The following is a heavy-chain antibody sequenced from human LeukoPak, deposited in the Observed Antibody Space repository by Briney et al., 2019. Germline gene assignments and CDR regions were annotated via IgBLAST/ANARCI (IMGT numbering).Heavy chain of an antibody. Sequence: SETLSLTCTVSGGSISSYYWSWIRQPPGKGLEWIGYIYYSGSTNYNPSLKSRVTISVDTSKNQFSLKLSSVTAADTAVYYCARSRQGVSYAFDIWGQGTVVTVSS. J-gene: IGHJ3*02. V-gene: IGHV4-59*01. CDR2: IYYSGST. CDR3: ARSRQGVSYAFDI. CDR1: GGSISSYY.